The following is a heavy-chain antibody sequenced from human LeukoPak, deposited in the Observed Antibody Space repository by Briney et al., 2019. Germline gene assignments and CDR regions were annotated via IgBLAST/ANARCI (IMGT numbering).Heavy chain of an antibody. Sequence: ASVKVSCKSSGGTFSSYAISWVRQAPGQGLEWMGGIIPIFGTANYAQKFQGRVTITSDESTSTAYMELSSLRPEDTAVYYCARGVQLGLDYYCYMDVWGKGTTVTVSS. V-gene: IGHV1-69*01. J-gene: IGHJ6*03. CDR3: ARGVQLGLDYYCYMDV. D-gene: IGHD5-18*01. CDR1: GGTFSSYA. CDR2: IIPIFGTA.